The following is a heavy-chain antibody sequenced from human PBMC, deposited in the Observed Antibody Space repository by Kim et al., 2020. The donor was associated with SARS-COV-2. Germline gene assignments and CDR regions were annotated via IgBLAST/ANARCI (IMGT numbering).Heavy chain of an antibody. V-gene: IGHV1-2*02. CDR3: ARGQGVVGEGWTGFDY. CDR1: GYKFTGHY. D-gene: IGHD2-8*02. J-gene: IGHJ4*02. Sequence: ASVKVSCKTSGYKFTGHYLHWVRQAPGQGLEWMGWINGYSGDIHYSQKFKDRVTMTRDTSTVTAYMELRGLRSDDTAMFYCARGQGVVGEGWTGFDYWGQ. CDR2: INGYSGDI.